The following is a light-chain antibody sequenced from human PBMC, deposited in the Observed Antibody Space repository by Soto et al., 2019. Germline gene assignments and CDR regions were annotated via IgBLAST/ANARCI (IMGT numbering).Light chain of an antibody. CDR1: SSDVGAYNY. V-gene: IGLV2-14*01. Sequence: QSALTQPASVSGSPGQSITISCTGTSSDVGAYNYVSWYQQHPGKAPKLMISEGSKRPSGVSNRFSGPKSGNTASLTISGLQDEDEAHYYCSSFTRSNTVVFGGGTKLTVL. CDR3: SSFTRSNTVV. CDR2: EGS. J-gene: IGLJ2*01.